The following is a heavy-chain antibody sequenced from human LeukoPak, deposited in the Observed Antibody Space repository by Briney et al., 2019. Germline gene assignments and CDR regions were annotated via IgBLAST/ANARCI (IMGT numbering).Heavy chain of an antibody. V-gene: IGHV1-18*01. CDR2: ISAYNGNT. CDR3: ARVSYYDSSGYYYGPYYGMDV. D-gene: IGHD3-22*01. CDR1: GYTFTSYG. J-gene: IGHJ6*02. Sequence: ASVKVSCKASGYTFTSYGISWVRQAPGQGLEWMGWISAYNGNTNYAQKLQGRVTMTTDTSTSTAYMELRSLRSDDTAVYCCARVSYYDSSGYYYGPYYGMDVWGQGTTVTVSS.